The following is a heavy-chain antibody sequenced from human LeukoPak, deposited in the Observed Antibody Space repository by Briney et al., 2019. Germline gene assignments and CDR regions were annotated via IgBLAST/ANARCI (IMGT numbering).Heavy chain of an antibody. D-gene: IGHD6-6*01. Sequence: PSETLSLTCTVSGGSISSYYWSWIRQPPGKGLEWIGYIYYSGSTNYNPSLKSRVTISVDTSKNQFSLKLSSVTAADTAVYYCARGSGSSSFFFDYWGQGTLVTVSS. CDR2: IYYSGST. CDR1: GGSISSYY. V-gene: IGHV4-59*01. J-gene: IGHJ4*02. CDR3: ARGSGSSSFFFDY.